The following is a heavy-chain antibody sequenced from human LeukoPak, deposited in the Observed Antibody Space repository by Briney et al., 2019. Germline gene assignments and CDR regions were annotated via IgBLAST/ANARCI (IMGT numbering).Heavy chain of an antibody. D-gene: IGHD3-22*01. CDR1: GFTVSNDY. CDR3: ARASYDRSAYGYFDY. Sequence: GGSLRLSCAASGFTVSNDYMSWVRQAPGKGLEWVSVLYTDGTTYYSDSVKGRFTISRDNAKSSLYLQMNSLRAEDTAIYYCARASYDRSAYGYFDYWGQGTLVTVSS. V-gene: IGHV3-53*01. CDR2: LYTDGTT. J-gene: IGHJ4*02.